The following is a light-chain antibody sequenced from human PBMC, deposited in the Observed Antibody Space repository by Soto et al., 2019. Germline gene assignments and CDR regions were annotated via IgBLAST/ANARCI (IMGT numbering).Light chain of an antibody. CDR2: GDS. Sequence: QSVLTQPPSVSGAPGQRVTISCTGSSSNIGAGYDVRWYQQLPGTAPKVLIYGDSNRPSGVHDRFSGSKSGSSASLAITVLQTEDEADYYCQSYDNSLSSFFVFGTGTKVTVL. CDR3: QSYDNSLSSFFV. V-gene: IGLV1-40*01. CDR1: SSNIGAGYD. J-gene: IGLJ1*01.